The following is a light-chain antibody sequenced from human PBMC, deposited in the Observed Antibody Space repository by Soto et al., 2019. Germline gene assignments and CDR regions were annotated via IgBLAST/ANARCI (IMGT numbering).Light chain of an antibody. CDR2: GAS. CDR3: QQAYSFPIT. CDR1: QDIAGY. Sequence: DIQVTQSPSSVSASVGDRVTITCRASQDIAGYLALYQHKPGRTPELLIHGASRLQSGVPARFSGSGSGTDFTLRINSLQPEDFATYYCQQAYSFPITFGQGTRL. V-gene: IGKV1D-12*01. J-gene: IGKJ5*01.